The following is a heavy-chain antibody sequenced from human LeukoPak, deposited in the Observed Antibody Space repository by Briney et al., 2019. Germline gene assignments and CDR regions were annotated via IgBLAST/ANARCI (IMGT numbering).Heavy chain of an antibody. CDR2: IYYSGST. Sequence: ESLRLSCAASGFTFTNAWMSWVRQAPGKGLEWLGYIYYSGSTNYSRSLKSRVTISLDTSKNQFSLKLSSVTAADTAFYYCAKLFRANSSTYFSDWGQGALVTVS. V-gene: IGHV4-59*01. CDR1: GFTFTNAW. J-gene: IGHJ4*02. CDR3: AKLFRANSSTYFSD. D-gene: IGHD3-10*01.